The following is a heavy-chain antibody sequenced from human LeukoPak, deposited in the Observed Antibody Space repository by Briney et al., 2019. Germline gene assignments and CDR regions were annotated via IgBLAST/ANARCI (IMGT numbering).Heavy chain of an antibody. J-gene: IGHJ4*02. CDR2: IYSGGST. V-gene: IGHV3-53*01. CDR3: ARTGHTSSSDY. CDR1: GFTFSSYG. D-gene: IGHD6-6*01. Sequence: GGSLRLSCAASGFTFSSYGMHWVRQAPGKGLEWVSVIYSGGSTYYADSVKGRFTISRDNSKNTLYLQMNSLRGEDTAVYYCARTGHTSSSDYWGQGTLVTVSS.